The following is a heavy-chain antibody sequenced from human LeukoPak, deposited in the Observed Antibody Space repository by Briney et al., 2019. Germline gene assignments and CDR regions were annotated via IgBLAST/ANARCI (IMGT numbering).Heavy chain of an antibody. Sequence: SQTLSLTCSVSGGSISGGSYYWSWIRQPAGKGLEWIGRIYTSGSTNYNPSLKSRVTISVDTSKNQFSLKLSSVTAADTAVYYCARTVKRYYYYYYMDVWGKGTTVTVSS. CDR1: GGSISGGSYY. D-gene: IGHD1-1*01. CDR2: IYTSGST. CDR3: ARTVKRYYYYYYMDV. V-gene: IGHV4-61*02. J-gene: IGHJ6*03.